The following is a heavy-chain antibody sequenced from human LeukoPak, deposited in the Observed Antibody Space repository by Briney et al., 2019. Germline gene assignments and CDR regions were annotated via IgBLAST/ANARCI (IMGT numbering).Heavy chain of an antibody. J-gene: IGHJ5*02. CDR3: AKGFTYVSP. D-gene: IGHD3-10*02. Sequence: SETLSLTCTVSGGSISTYYWTWIRQPPGKGLEWIGSIYYSGSTYYNPSLKSRVTISVDTSKNQFSLKLSSVTAADTAVYYCAKGFTYVSPWGQGSLVTVSS. CDR2: IYYSGST. V-gene: IGHV4-39*07. CDR1: GGSISTYY.